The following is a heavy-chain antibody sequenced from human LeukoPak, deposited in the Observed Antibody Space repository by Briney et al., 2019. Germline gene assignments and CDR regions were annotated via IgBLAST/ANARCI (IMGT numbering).Heavy chain of an antibody. V-gene: IGHV1-18*01. D-gene: IGHD2-21*02. CDR3: AREMWCSSGDCYLNVFDF. J-gene: IGHJ3*01. CDR2: ISPASGRT. Sequence: ASVKVSCKASGYTFKTYGFIWVRQAPGQGLQWMGYISPASGRTTYAQSLQGRVTLTTDTPTTTAHMELRSLRSDDTAVYYCAREMWCSSGDCYLNVFDFWGQGTLVTVSP. CDR1: GYTFKTYG.